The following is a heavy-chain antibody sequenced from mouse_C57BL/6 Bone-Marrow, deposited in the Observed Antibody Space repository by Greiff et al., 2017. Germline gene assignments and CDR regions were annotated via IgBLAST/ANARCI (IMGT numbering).Heavy chain of an antibody. CDR2: INPYNGGT. CDR3: ARPPYYYGSSFLDY. D-gene: IGHD1-1*01. V-gene: IGHV1-19*01. J-gene: IGHJ2*01. CDR1: GYTFTDYY. Sequence: EVQLQQSGPVLVKPGASVKMSCKASGYTFTDYYMNWVKQSHGKSLEWIGVINPYNGGTSYNQKFKCKATLTVDKSSSTAYMELNSLTSEDSAVYYCARPPYYYGSSFLDYWGQGTTLTVSS.